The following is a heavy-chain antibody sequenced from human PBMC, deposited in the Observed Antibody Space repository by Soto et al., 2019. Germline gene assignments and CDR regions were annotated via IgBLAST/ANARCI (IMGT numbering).Heavy chain of an antibody. V-gene: IGHV1-69*13. Sequence: ASVKVSCKASGGTFSSYAISWVRQAPGQGLEWMGGIIPIFGTANYAQKFQGRVTITADESTSTAYMELSSLRSEDTAVYYCATNDGVLYSSYYDDYWGQGTLVTVSS. CDR3: ATNDGVLYSSYYDDY. CDR1: GGTFSSYA. CDR2: IIPIFGTA. J-gene: IGHJ4*02. D-gene: IGHD2-8*01.